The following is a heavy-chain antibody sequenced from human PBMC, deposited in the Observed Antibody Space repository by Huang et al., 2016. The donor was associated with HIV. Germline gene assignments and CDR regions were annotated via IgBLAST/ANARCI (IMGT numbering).Heavy chain of an antibody. CDR1: GFDFSSYA. Sequence: QVQLGESGGGVVQPEKSLRLSCAASGFDFSSYAMNWVRQAPGKVPQWVAVKSNDGNNSYYSEAVKGRFIISRDNSKNTLYLQMNSLRGEDTAIYYCARGGILGTSWYRPFDYWGQGTLVTVSS. CDR3: ARGGILGTSWYRPFDY. D-gene: IGHD6-13*01. CDR2: KSNDGNNS. V-gene: IGHV3-30*03. J-gene: IGHJ4*02.